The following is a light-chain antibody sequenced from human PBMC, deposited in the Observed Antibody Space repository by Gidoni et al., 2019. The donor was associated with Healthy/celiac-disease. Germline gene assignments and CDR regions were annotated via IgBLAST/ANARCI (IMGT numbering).Light chain of an antibody. V-gene: IGKV1-39*01. CDR1: QSISSS. J-gene: IGKJ2*01. CDR3: QQSYSTPPDT. Sequence: DLQMTQSPSSLSASVGDRVTITCRASQSISSSLNWYQQKPGKAAKLLIYAASSLQSGVPSSFSGSGSGTDFTLTISSLQPEDFATYYCQQSYSTPPDTFGQGTKLEIK. CDR2: AAS.